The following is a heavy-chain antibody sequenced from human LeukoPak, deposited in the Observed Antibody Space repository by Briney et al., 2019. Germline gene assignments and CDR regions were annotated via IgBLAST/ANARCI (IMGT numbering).Heavy chain of an antibody. V-gene: IGHV4-34*01. J-gene: IGHJ4*02. D-gene: IGHD5-18*01. CDR2: INHSGST. CDR1: GGSFSGYY. Sequence: SETLSLTCAVYGGSFSGYYWSWIRQPPGKGLEWIGEINHSGSTNYNPSLKSRVTISVDTSKNQFSLKLSSVTAADTAVYYCARGQGYSDIDYWGQGMLVTVSS. CDR3: ARGQGYSDIDY.